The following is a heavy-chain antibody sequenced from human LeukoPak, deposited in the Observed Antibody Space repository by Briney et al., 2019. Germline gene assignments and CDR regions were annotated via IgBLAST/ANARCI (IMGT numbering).Heavy chain of an antibody. CDR3: ATVGYSSSSDYYYYYMDV. Sequence: ASVKVSCKVSGYTLTELSMHWVRQAPGKGLEWMGGFDPEDGETIYAQKFQGRVTMTEDTSTDTAYMELSSLRSEDTAVYYCATVGYSSSSDYYYYYMDVWGKGTTVTVSS. V-gene: IGHV1-24*01. CDR1: GYTLTELS. D-gene: IGHD6-13*01. J-gene: IGHJ6*03. CDR2: FDPEDGET.